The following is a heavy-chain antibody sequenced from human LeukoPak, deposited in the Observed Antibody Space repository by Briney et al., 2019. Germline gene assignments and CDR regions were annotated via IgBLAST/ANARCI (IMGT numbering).Heavy chain of an antibody. J-gene: IGHJ3*02. V-gene: IGHV3-48*03. D-gene: IGHD4-23*01. CDR1: GFSFSTYE. Sequence: GGSLRLSCAASGFSFSTYEMNWVRQAPGKGLEWVSYISSRGTTIYDADSVKGRFTISRDNAKNSLYLLMNSLRDDDTAVYYCTRGAGSNGGDAFDIWGQGTMVTVAS. CDR2: ISSRGTTI. CDR3: TRGAGSNGGDAFDI.